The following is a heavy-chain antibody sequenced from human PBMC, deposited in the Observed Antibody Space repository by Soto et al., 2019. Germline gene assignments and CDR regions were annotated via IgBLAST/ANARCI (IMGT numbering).Heavy chain of an antibody. J-gene: IGHJ5*02. CDR1: GYTFTSYY. D-gene: IGHD6-13*01. V-gene: IGHV1-46*01. Sequence: GASVKVSCKASGYTFTSYYMHWVRQAPGQGLEWMGIINPSGGSTSYAQKFQGRVTMTRDTSTSTVYMELSSLRSEDTAVYYCAGSPALEIAAAQFDPWGQGTLVTVSS. CDR3: AGSPALEIAAAQFDP. CDR2: INPSGGST.